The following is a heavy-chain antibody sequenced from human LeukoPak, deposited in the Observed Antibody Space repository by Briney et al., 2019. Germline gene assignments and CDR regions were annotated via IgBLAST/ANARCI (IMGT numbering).Heavy chain of an antibody. Sequence: GGSLRLSCAASGFTFSSYAMTWVRQAPGKGLEWVSAISGSGVSTYYADSVKGRFTISRDNSKNTLYLQMSSLRVEDTAVCYCAKASAWYYFDYWGQGILVTVSS. J-gene: IGHJ4*02. V-gene: IGHV3-23*01. D-gene: IGHD2-8*01. CDR1: GFTFSSYA. CDR2: ISGSGVST. CDR3: AKASAWYYFDY.